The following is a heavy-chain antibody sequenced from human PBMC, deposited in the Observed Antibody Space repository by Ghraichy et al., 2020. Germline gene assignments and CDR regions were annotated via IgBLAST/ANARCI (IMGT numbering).Heavy chain of an antibody. Sequence: GGSLRLSCVASGFTFNTHAMTWVRQAPGKGLEWVSVISGSSDKTFHADSVKGRFTVSRDNFKNSVYLQMDSLRAGDTALYFCAKGGRVSEWWQDLDHWGRGTLVTVS. CDR2: ISGSSDKT. CDR3: AKGGRVSEWWQDLDH. J-gene: IGHJ4*01. CDR1: GFTFNTHA. D-gene: IGHD2-8*01. V-gene: IGHV3-23*01.